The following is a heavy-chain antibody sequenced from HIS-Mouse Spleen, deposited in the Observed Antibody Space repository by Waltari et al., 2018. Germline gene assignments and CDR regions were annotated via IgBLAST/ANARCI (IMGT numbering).Heavy chain of an antibody. CDR1: GYTFNRYD. CDR3: ARGHDYSTYFDY. Sequence: QVQLVQSGAEVKKPGTSVKVSCKDSGYTFNRYDINWVRQPTGQGLEWMGLMNPDSGNAGYAQEFQGRVTMTRTTSVSTAYMELSSLRSEDTAVYYCARGHDYSTYFDYWGQGTLVTVSS. D-gene: IGHD4-4*01. CDR2: MNPDSGNA. J-gene: IGHJ4*02. V-gene: IGHV1-8*01.